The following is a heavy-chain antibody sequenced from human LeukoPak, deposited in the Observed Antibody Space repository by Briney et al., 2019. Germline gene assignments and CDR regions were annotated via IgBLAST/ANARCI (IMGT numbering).Heavy chain of an antibody. J-gene: IGHJ4*02. V-gene: IGHV3-23*01. D-gene: IGHD5-24*01. CDR2: IGGSGSHT. CDR1: GFTFNIYG. CDR3: ARHERSIQFNF. Sequence: GGSLRLSCAASGFTFNIYGMNWVRQAPGKGLEWVSGIGGSGSHTYYADSVKGRFTISRDNSKNTTYLHMNSLRAEDTALYFCARHERSIQFNFWGQGTLVTVSS.